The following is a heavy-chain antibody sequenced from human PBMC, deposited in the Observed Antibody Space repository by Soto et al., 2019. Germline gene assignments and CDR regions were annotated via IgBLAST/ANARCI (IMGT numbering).Heavy chain of an antibody. Sequence: QVQLRESGPGLVKPSQTLSLTCTVSGGSIRGRAYYWTWIRSHPGKGLEWIGYIFYSGTTYYNPSLKSRVNISVDTSKNQFSLRLSSVTAADTAIYFCARVVGRGAIAATVDYWGQGTQVNVSS. CDR1: GGSIRGRAYY. CDR3: ARVVGRGAIAATVDY. D-gene: IGHD2-15*01. V-gene: IGHV4-31*03. CDR2: IFYSGTT. J-gene: IGHJ4*02.